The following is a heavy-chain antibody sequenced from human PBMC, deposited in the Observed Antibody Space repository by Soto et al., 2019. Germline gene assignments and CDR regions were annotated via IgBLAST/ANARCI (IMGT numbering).Heavy chain of an antibody. CDR3: ARDGEYSYGYSPGYYYGMDV. CDR2: INHSGST. J-gene: IGHJ6*02. CDR1: GGSFSGYY. Sequence: PSETLSLTXAVYGGSFSGYYWSWIRQPPGKGLEWIGEINHSGSTNYNPSLKSRVTISVDTSKNQFSLKLSSVTAADTAVYYCARDGEYSYGYSPGYYYGMDVWGQGTTVTVSS. V-gene: IGHV4-34*01. D-gene: IGHD5-18*01.